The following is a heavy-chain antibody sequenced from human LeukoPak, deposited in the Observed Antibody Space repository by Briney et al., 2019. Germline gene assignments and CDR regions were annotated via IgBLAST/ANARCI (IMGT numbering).Heavy chain of an antibody. CDR3: ARQVAVAAWEY. V-gene: IGHV5-51*01. Sequence: GESLKISCKGSGYSFISYWIGWVRLMPGKGLEWMGIIYPSDSETRYSPSFQGQVTISADKSISTAYLQWGGLKASDTAMYYCARQVAVAAWEYWGQGTLVTVSS. CDR1: GYSFISYW. CDR2: IYPSDSET. D-gene: IGHD6-19*01. J-gene: IGHJ4*02.